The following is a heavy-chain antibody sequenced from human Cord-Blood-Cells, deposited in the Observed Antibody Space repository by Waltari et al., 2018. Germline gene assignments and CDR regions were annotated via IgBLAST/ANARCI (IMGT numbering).Heavy chain of an antibody. D-gene: IGHD1-26*01. Sequence: EVQLVESGGGLVKPGGSLRLSCAASGFTFSNAWMSWVRQAPGKGLEWVGRIKSKTDGGTTDYAAPAKGRFTISRDDSKNTLYLQMNSLKTEDTAVYYCTTEWGSGSYFDYWGQGTLVTVSS. CDR1: GFTFSNAW. CDR2: IKSKTDGGTT. J-gene: IGHJ4*02. V-gene: IGHV3-15*01. CDR3: TTEWGSGSYFDY.